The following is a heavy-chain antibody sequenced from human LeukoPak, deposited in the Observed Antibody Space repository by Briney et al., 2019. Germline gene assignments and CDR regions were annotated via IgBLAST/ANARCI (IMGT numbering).Heavy chain of an antibody. Sequence: GGSLRLSCAASGFTFSNAWMSWVRQAPGKGLGWVGRIKSKTFGGTTDYAAPVKGRFTISRDDSKNTLYLQMNSLETEDTAVYYCTADVQSYYDGTNYYPWGQGTLVTVSS. J-gene: IGHJ5*02. CDR1: GFTFSNAW. CDR2: IKSKTFGGTT. V-gene: IGHV3-15*01. CDR3: TADVQSYYDGTNYYP. D-gene: IGHD3-22*01.